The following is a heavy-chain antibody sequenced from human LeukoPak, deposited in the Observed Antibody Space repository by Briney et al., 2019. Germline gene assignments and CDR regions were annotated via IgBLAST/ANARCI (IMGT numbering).Heavy chain of an antibody. V-gene: IGHV4-59*01. D-gene: IGHD3-22*01. CDR1: GGSISSYY. J-gene: IGHJ4*02. Sequence: SETLSLTCTVSGGSISSYYWSWIRQPPGKGLEWIGYIYHSGSTNYNPSLKSRVTISVDTSKNQFSLKLSSVTAADTAVYYCAREGFGDYYDSCGYYDYWGQGTLVTVSS. CDR2: IYHSGST. CDR3: AREGFGDYYDSCGYYDY.